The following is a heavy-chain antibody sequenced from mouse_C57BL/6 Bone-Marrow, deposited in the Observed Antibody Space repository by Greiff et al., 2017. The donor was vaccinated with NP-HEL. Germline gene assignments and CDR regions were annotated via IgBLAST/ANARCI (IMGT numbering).Heavy chain of an antibody. CDR2: INPSSGYT. D-gene: IGHD1-1*01. CDR1: GYTFTSYW. CDR3: ARRDYGKDYYAMDY. J-gene: IGHJ4*01. V-gene: IGHV1-7*01. Sequence: VQLVESGAELAKPGASVKLSCKASGYTFTSYWMHWVKPRPGQGLEWIGYINPSSGYTKYNQKFKDKATLTADKSSSTAYMQLSSLTYEDSAVYYCARRDYGKDYYAMDYWGQGTSVTVSS.